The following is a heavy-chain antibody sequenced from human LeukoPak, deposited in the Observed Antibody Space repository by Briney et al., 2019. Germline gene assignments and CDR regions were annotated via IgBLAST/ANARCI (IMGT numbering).Heavy chain of an antibody. CDR1: GGSFNSYY. J-gene: IGHJ4*02. V-gene: IGHV4-34*01. D-gene: IGHD1-1*01. CDR2: ISHTGDII. CDR3: ARVPDITARPCDS. Sequence: PSETLSLTCAVYGGSFNSYYWTWVRQAPGKGLEWIGEISHTGDIINYKPSLKSRVTTSVDSSKKQFSLRLTSVTAADTGVYYCARVPDITARPCDSWGPGTRVTVS.